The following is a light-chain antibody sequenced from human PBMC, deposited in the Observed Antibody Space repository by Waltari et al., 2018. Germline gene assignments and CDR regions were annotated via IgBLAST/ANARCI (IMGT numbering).Light chain of an antibody. Sequence: SALTQPASVSGSPGQSITISCTGTSSDVRAYDYVSWYQQKPGKAPQLIIYEVRDRPPGVPKRFSGSKSGYTSFLTISGLQAEDEADYYCTSYTTSRTWVFGGGTKLTVL. CDR3: TSYTTSRTWV. J-gene: IGLJ3*02. V-gene: IGLV2-14*01. CDR2: EVR. CDR1: SSDVRAYDY.